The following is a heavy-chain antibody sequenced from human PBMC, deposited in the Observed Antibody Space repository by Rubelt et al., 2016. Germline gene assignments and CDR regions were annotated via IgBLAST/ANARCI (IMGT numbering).Heavy chain of an antibody. CDR2: ISGSGGST. V-gene: IGHV3-23*01. Sequence: LEWVSAISGSGGSTYYADSVKGRFTISRDNSKNTLYLQMNSLSADDTAVYYCAKGYYFDYWGQGTLVTVSS. CDR3: AKGYYFDY. J-gene: IGHJ4*02.